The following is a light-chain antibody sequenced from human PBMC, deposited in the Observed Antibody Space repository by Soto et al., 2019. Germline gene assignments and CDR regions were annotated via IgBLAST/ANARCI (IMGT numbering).Light chain of an antibody. Sequence: DIPMTQSPSTLSAAEGERVTITCRASQSVSAWLAWYQQKPGKAPKLLIYKASTLESGVPSRFSGSGYGAEFTLTISSLQPDDLGTYYCQQYRSYPWTFGQGTKVEIK. V-gene: IGKV1-5*03. J-gene: IGKJ1*01. CDR1: QSVSAW. CDR3: QQYRSYPWT. CDR2: KAS.